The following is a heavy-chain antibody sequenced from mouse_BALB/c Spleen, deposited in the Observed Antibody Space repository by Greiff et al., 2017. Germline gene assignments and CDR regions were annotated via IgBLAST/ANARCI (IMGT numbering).Heavy chain of an antibody. V-gene: IGHV5-6*01. Sequence: EVKVVESGGDLVKPGGSLKLSCAASGFTFSSYGMSWVRQTPDKRLEWVATISSGGSYTYYPDSVKGRFTISRDNAKNTLYLQMSSLKSEDTAMYYCARQGTTVVDLFDYWGQGTTLTVSS. CDR2: ISSGGSYT. CDR3: ARQGTTVVDLFDY. CDR1: GFTFSSYG. D-gene: IGHD1-1*01. J-gene: IGHJ2*01.